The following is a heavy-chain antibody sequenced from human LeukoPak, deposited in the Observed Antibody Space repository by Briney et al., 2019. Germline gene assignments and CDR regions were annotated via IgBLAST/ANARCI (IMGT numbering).Heavy chain of an antibody. J-gene: IGHJ5*02. Sequence: SETLSLTCTVSGGSISSGGYYWSWIRQHPGKGLEWIGYIYYSGSTYYNPSLKSRVTISVDTSRNQFSLKLGSVTAADTAVYYCAREKGIVVVGGWFDPWGQGTLVTVSS. D-gene: IGHD2-2*01. V-gene: IGHV4-31*03. CDR2: IYYSGST. CDR1: GGSISSGGYY. CDR3: AREKGIVVVGGWFDP.